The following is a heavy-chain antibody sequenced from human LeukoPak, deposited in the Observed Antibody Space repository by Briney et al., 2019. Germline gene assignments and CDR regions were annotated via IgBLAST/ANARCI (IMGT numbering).Heavy chain of an antibody. Sequence: SETLSLTCTVSGGSISSSSYYWGWIRQPPGKGLEWIGSIYYSGSTYYNPSLKSRATISVDTSKNQFSLKLSSVTAADTAVYYCARHTTTIPGGYFGYWGQGTLVTVSS. CDR3: ARHTTTIPGGYFGY. V-gene: IGHV4-39*01. D-gene: IGHD1-26*01. J-gene: IGHJ4*02. CDR1: GGSISSSSYY. CDR2: IYYSGST.